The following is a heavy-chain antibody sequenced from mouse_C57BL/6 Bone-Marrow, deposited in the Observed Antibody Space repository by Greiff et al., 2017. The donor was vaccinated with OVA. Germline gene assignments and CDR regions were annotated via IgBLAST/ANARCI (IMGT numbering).Heavy chain of an antibody. CDR1: GFNIKDDY. J-gene: IGHJ3*01. CDR2: IDPENGDT. CDR3: TGIYYYGSSLL. D-gene: IGHD1-1*01. V-gene: IGHV14-4*01. Sequence: EVNVVESGAELVRPGASVKLSCTASGFNIKDDYMHWVKQRPEQGLEWIGWIDPENGDTEYASKFQGKATITADTSSNTAYLQLSSLTSEDTAVDYCTGIYYYGSSLLWGQGTLVTVSA.